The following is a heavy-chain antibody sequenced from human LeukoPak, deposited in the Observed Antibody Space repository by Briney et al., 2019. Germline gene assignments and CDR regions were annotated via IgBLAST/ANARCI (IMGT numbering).Heavy chain of an antibody. Sequence: PGRSLRLSCAASGFTFSRYGMHWVRQAPGKGLEWVAVIWYDGSNKYYGDSVKGRFTISRDNSKNTLYLQMNTLRAADTAGYSCARDYRTRVRGVPEYFQHWGQGTLVIVSS. CDR3: ARDYRTRVRGVPEYFQH. CDR1: GFTFSRYG. CDR2: IWYDGSNK. V-gene: IGHV3-33*01. J-gene: IGHJ1*01. D-gene: IGHD3-10*01.